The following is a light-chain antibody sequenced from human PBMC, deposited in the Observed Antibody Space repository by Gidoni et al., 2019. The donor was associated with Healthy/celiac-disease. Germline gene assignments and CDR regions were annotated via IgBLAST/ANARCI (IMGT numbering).Light chain of an antibody. CDR1: QSLLHSNGYNY. V-gene: IGKV2-28*01. J-gene: IGKJ1*01. CDR2: LGS. Sequence: DIVMTQSPLSLPVTPGEPASISCRSSQSLLHSNGYNYLDWYLQKPGQSPQLLIYLGSNRASGVPDRFSGSGSGTDFTLKISRVEAEDVGVYYCMQALQSWTFXQXTKVEFK. CDR3: MQALQSWT.